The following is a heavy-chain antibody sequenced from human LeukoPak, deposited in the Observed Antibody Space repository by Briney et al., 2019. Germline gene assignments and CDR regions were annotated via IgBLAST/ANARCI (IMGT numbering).Heavy chain of an antibody. J-gene: IGHJ4*02. CDR1: GFTFSSYG. CDR3: AKEKASGVVGY. Sequence: GGSLRPSCAASGFTFSSYGMHWVRQAPGKGLEWVAVIWYDGSSKYYADSVKGRFTISRDNSENTLYLQMNSLRAEDTAVYYCAKEKASGVVGYWGQGTLVTVSS. CDR2: IWYDGSSK. V-gene: IGHV3-30*02. D-gene: IGHD3-10*01.